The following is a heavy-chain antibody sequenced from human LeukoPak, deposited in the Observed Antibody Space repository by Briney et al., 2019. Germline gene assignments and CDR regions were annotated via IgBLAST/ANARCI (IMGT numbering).Heavy chain of an antibody. CDR1: GFTVSSYS. CDR3: AREGCQDSSSWTLNYYYYYYMDV. CDR2: ISSSSSYI. V-gene: IGHV3-21*01. J-gene: IGHJ6*03. Sequence: PGGSLRLSCAASGFTVSSYSMNWVRQAPGKGLEWVSSISSSSSYIYYADSVKGRFTISRDNAKNSLYLQMNSLRAEDTAVYYCAREGCQDSSSWTLNYYYYYYMDVWGKGTTVTVSS. D-gene: IGHD6-13*01.